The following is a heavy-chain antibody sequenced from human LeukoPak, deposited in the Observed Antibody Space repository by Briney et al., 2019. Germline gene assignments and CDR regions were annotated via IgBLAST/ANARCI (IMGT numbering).Heavy chain of an antibody. CDR1: GYSISSGYY. CDR2: IYHSGST. J-gene: IGHJ3*02. Sequence: SETLCLTCAVSGYSISSGYYWGWIRQPPGKGLEWIGSIYHSGSTYYNPSLKSRVTISVDTSKNQFSLKLSSVTAADTAVYYCARVDFADAFDIWGQGTMVTVSS. V-gene: IGHV4-38-2*01. CDR3: ARVDFADAFDI.